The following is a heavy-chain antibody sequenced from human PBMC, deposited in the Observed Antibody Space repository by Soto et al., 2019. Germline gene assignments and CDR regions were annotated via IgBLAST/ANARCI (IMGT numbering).Heavy chain of an antibody. CDR2: INPNSGGT. V-gene: IGHV1-2*04. D-gene: IGHD6-13*01. CDR3: ARGEVAAAAPGCDYFDY. CDR1: GYTFTGYY. Sequence: GASVKVSCKASGYTFTGYYMHWVRQAPGQGLEWMGWINPNSGGTNYAQKFQGWVTMTRDTSISTAYMELSRLRSDDTAVYYCARGEVAAAAPGCDYFDYWGQGTLVTVSS. J-gene: IGHJ4*02.